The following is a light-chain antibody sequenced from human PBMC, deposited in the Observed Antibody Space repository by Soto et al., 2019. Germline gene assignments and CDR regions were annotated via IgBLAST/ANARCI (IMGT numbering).Light chain of an antibody. V-gene: IGKV3-11*01. J-gene: IGKJ1*01. CDR1: QYINTR. CDR2: QTS. Sequence: MLSQSPATLSSFTGDRVTLSCRASQYINTRLAWYQHRPGQAPRLLIYQTSIRAAGIPARFSASGTGTDFTLTISDVQPEDFAVYYCHQRQSWPRTFGQGTKVAIK. CDR3: HQRQSWPRT.